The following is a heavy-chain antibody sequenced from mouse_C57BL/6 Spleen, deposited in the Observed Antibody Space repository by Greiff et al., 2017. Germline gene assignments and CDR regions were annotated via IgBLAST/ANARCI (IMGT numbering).Heavy chain of an antibody. Sequence: DVQLQESGAELVRPGASVKLSCTASGFNIKDYYMHWVKQRPEQGLEWIGRIDPEDGDTEYAPKFQGKATMTADTSSNTAYLQLSSLTSEDTAVYYCTPSYGNYWYFDVWGTGTTVTVSS. CDR2: IDPEDGDT. CDR3: TPSYGNYWYFDV. J-gene: IGHJ1*03. CDR1: GFNIKDYY. V-gene: IGHV14-1*01. D-gene: IGHD2-1*01.